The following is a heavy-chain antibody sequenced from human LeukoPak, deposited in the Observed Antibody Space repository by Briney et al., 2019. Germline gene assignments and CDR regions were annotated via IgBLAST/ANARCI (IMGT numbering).Heavy chain of an antibody. CDR1: GRSISSYY. D-gene: IGHD1-1*01. CDR3: ARHMGLGYTYFYPYFDY. Sequence: PSETLSLTCTVSGRSISSYYWSWIRQPPGKGLEWIGYIYYSGSTNYNPSLKSRVTISVDTSKNQFSLKLSSVTAADTAVYYCARHMGLGYTYFYPYFDYWGQGTLVTVSS. J-gene: IGHJ4*01. CDR2: IYYSGST. V-gene: IGHV4-59*08.